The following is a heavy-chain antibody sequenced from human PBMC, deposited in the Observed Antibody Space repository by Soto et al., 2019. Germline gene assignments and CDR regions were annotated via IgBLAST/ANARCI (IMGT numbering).Heavy chain of an antibody. J-gene: IGHJ6*02. Sequence: ASETLSLTCTVSGGSISSGGYYWSWIRQHPGKGLEWIGYIYYSGSTYYNPSLKSRVTISVDTSKNQFSLKLSSVTAADTAVYYCARDCQSIAARCVRGQYGMDVWGQGTTVTVSS. D-gene: IGHD6-6*01. CDR2: IYYSGST. CDR3: ARDCQSIAARCVRGQYGMDV. CDR1: GGSISSGGYY. V-gene: IGHV4-31*03.